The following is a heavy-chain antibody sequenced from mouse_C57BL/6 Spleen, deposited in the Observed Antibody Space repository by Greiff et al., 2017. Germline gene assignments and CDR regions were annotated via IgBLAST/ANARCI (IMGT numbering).Heavy chain of an antibody. Sequence: VKLMESGPGLVAPSQSLSITCTVSGFSLTSYGVSWVRQPPGKGLEWLGVIWGDGSKNYHSALMSRLSNSKDNSKSQVFLKLNSLQTDDTATYYCAKGGFYYGNYGYAMDYWGQGTSVTVSS. D-gene: IGHD2-1*01. J-gene: IGHJ4*01. V-gene: IGHV2-3*01. CDR3: AKGGFYYGNYGYAMDY. CDR1: GFSLTSYG. CDR2: IWGDGSK.